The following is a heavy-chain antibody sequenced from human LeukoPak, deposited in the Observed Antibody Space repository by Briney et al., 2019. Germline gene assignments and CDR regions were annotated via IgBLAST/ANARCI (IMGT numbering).Heavy chain of an antibody. D-gene: IGHD5-12*01. V-gene: IGHV3-33*06. J-gene: IGHJ4*02. CDR3: AKDRSSGYDWYHFDY. Sequence: GGSLRPSCAASGFTFSSYGMHWVRQAPGKGLEWVAVIWYDGSNKYYADSVKGRFTISRDNSKNTLYVQMNSLRAEDTAVYYCAKDRSSGYDWYHFDYWGQGTLVTVSS. CDR2: IWYDGSNK. CDR1: GFTFSSYG.